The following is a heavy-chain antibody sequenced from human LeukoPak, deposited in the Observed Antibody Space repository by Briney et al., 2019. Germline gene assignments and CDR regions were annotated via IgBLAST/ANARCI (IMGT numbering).Heavy chain of an antibody. CDR2: IKQDGSGK. J-gene: IGHJ5*01. D-gene: IGHD6-19*01. CDR3: ARGMTVAANWFDS. Sequence: GGSLRLSCAASGFTFSSYAMSWVRQAPGKGLEWVANIKQDGSGKYYVDSVKGRFTISRDNAENSLYLQMNSLRAEDTAVYYCARGMTVAANWFDSWGQGTLVTVSS. V-gene: IGHV3-7*01. CDR1: GFTFSSYA.